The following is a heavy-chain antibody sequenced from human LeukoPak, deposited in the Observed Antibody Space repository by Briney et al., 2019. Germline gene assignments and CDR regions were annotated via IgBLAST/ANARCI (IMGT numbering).Heavy chain of an antibody. CDR1: GFTFRTYV. D-gene: IGHD5-12*01. V-gene: IGHV3-21*01. J-gene: IGHJ5*01. CDR2: ISSSSSYI. CDR3: ARGLGGYDSYNWFAP. Sequence: GGSLRLSCAASGFTFRTYVMSWVRQAPGKGLEWVSSISSSSSYIYYADSVKGRFTISRDNSKNTLDLQMNSLRAEDTAVYYCARGLGGYDSYNWFAPWGQGTQVTVSS.